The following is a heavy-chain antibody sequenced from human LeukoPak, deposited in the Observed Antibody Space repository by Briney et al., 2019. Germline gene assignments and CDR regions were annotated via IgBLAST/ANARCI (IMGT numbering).Heavy chain of an antibody. CDR2: ISSSGDNT. D-gene: IGHD6-19*01. Sequence: PGGSLRLSCAASGFTFSSYAMSWVRQAPGKGLEWVSLISSSGDNTKYADSVKGRFTISRDNSRNTLYLQMNSLRAEDTAVYYCAKFPAPYTSGWFVGGWFDPWGQGTLVTVSS. CDR1: GFTFSSYA. J-gene: IGHJ5*02. CDR3: AKFPAPYTSGWFVGGWFDP. V-gene: IGHV3-23*01.